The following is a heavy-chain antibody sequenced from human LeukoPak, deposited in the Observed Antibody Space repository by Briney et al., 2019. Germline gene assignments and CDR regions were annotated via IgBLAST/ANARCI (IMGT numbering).Heavy chain of an antibody. V-gene: IGHV4-39*07. CDR3: ARLSGYGLHYYYYMDV. CDR1: GDSISTSNSY. Sequence: SETLSLTCTVSGDSISTSNSYWGWIRQPPGKGLEWIGSIYYSGSTYYNPSLKSRVTISVDTSKNQFSLKLSSVTAADTAVYYCARLSGYGLHYYYYMDVWGKGTTVTVSS. D-gene: IGHD5-12*01. CDR2: IYYSGST. J-gene: IGHJ6*03.